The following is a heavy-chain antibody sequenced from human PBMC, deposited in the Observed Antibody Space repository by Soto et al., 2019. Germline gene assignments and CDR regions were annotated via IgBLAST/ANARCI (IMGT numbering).Heavy chain of an antibody. CDR3: ARDVGYHYDGSPSGQFDF. J-gene: IGHJ4*02. D-gene: IGHD3-22*01. CDR2: TYHSGST. CDR1: GNSISTTNW. V-gene: IGHV4-4*02. Sequence: PSETLSLTCVVSGNSISTTNWWSWVRQSPGKGLEWIGETYHSGSTNYNPSLKSRVTISVDKSKSQFSLKLSSVTAADTAVYYCARDVGYHYDGSPSGQFDFWGQGTLVTVSS.